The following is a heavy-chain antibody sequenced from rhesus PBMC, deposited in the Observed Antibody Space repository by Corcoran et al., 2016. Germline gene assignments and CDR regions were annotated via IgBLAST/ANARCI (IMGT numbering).Heavy chain of an antibody. V-gene: IGHV3-54*02. CDR2: ISSDGSRK. Sequence: EVQLVESGGGLVQSGGSLRLSCAASVFTFNIYGMHWVRQAPGKGLEWVAVISSDGSRKDYADSVKDRFTNSRDNSKNILYLQINNLKLEDTAVYYGTTFGYWGQGVLVTVSS. J-gene: IGHJ4*01. CDR3: TTFGY. CDR1: VFTFNIYG.